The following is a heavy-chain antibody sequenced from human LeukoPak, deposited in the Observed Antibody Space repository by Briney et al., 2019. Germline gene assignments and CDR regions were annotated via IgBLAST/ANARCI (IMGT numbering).Heavy chain of an antibody. CDR3: ASSYYYDSSGPIYNWFDP. CDR1: GGTFSSYA. V-gene: IGHV1-69*13. D-gene: IGHD3-22*01. CDR2: IIPIFGTA. J-gene: IGHJ5*02. Sequence: SVKVSCKASGGTFSSYAISWVRQAPGHGPEWMGGIIPIFGTANYAQKFQGRVTITADESTSTAYMELSSLRSEDTAVYYCASSYYYDSSGPIYNWFDPWGQGTLVTVSS.